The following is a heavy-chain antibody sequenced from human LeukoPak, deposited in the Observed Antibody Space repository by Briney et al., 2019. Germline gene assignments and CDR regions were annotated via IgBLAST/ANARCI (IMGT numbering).Heavy chain of an antibody. V-gene: IGHV3-23*01. Sequence: GGSLRLSCAASGFTFSGYGMSWVRQAPGKGLKWVSAISGSGGSTYYADSVKGRFTISRDNSKSTLYLQMNSLRAEDTAVYYCARVRDGYNSDYYYYMDVWGKGTTVTISS. CDR2: ISGSGGST. CDR3: ARVRDGYNSDYYYYMDV. D-gene: IGHD5-24*01. CDR1: GFTFSGYG. J-gene: IGHJ6*03.